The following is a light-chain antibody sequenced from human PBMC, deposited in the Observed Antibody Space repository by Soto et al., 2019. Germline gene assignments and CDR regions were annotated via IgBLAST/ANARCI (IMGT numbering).Light chain of an antibody. V-gene: IGKV3-11*01. J-gene: IGKJ2*01. CDR3: HQRSNWPHT. Sequence: EIVLTQSPATLSLSPGERATLSCSASQSVSSYLAWYQHKPGQAPRLLIYDASNRATGIPARFSGSGSGTDFTLTISSLEPEDFAVYYCHQRSNWPHTFGPGTKLEIK. CDR2: DAS. CDR1: QSVSSY.